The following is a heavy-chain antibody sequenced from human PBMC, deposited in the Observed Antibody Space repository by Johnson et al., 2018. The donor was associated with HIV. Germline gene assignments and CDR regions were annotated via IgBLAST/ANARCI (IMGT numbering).Heavy chain of an antibody. J-gene: IGHJ3*02. CDR1: GFTFSNAW. Sequence: VQLVESGGGLVQPGRSLRLSCAASGFTFSNAWMSWVRQAPGKGLEWVGRIKSKTDGGTTDYAATVKGRFTISRDDSKNTLYLQMNSLKTADTAIYYCTTDITMKIVAKPAEDAFDIWGQGTMVTVSS. CDR3: TTDITMKIVAKPAEDAFDI. V-gene: IGHV3-15*01. D-gene: IGHD3-22*01. CDR2: IKSKTDGGTT.